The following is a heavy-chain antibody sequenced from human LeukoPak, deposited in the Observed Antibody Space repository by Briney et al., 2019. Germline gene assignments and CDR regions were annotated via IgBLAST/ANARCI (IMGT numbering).Heavy chain of an antibody. CDR2: ISYDGSNK. Sequence: GGSLRLSCAASGFTFSSYWMSWVRQAPGKGLEWVAVISYDGSNKYYADSVKGRFTISRDNSKNTLYLQMNSLRAEDTAVYYCAKDYAVVRGVIGYFDYWGQGTLVTVSS. J-gene: IGHJ4*02. D-gene: IGHD3-10*01. V-gene: IGHV3-30*18. CDR1: GFTFSSYW. CDR3: AKDYAVVRGVIGYFDY.